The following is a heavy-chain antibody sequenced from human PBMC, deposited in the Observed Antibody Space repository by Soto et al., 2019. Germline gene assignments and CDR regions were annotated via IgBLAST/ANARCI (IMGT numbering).Heavy chain of an antibody. CDR1: GGSFSGYY. Sequence: LSLTCAVYGGSFSGYYWSWIRQPPGKGLEWIGEINHSGSTNYNPSLKSRVTISVDTSKNQFSLKLSSVTAADTAVYYCARESGIAAAGAGPYVDYWGQGTLVTVSS. V-gene: IGHV4-34*01. D-gene: IGHD6-13*01. CDR3: ARESGIAAAGAGPYVDY. J-gene: IGHJ4*02. CDR2: INHSGST.